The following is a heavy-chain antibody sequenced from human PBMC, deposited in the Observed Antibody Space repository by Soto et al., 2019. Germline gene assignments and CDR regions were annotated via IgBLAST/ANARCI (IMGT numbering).Heavy chain of an antibody. Sequence: PLETLPLTCTVSGGSFNNYYWSWIRQSPGKGLEWVGYIYYTGSINYNPSLKSRVTISLDTSKNHFSLQLTSVTAADTAVYYCARAISAKNWFDPWGHGTLVTVSS. V-gene: IGHV4-59*01. CDR2: IYYTGSI. CDR1: GGSFNNYY. CDR3: ARAISAKNWFDP. J-gene: IGHJ5*02.